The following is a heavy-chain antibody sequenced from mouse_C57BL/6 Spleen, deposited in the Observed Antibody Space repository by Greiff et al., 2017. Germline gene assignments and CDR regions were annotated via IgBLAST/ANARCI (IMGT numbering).Heavy chain of an antibody. CDR3: ASIYYDYPWFAY. V-gene: IGHV5-6*02. CDR2: ISSGGSYT. Sequence: EVKLMESGGDLVKPGGSLKLSCAASGFTFSSYGMSWVRQTPDKRLEWVATISSGGSYTYYPDSVKGRFTISRDNAKNTLYLQMSSLKSEDTAMYYCASIYYDYPWFAYWGQGTLVTVSA. J-gene: IGHJ3*01. CDR1: GFTFSSYG. D-gene: IGHD2-4*01.